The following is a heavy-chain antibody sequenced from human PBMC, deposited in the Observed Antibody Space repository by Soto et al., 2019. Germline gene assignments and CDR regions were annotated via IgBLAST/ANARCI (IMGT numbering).Heavy chain of an antibody. D-gene: IGHD6-13*01. CDR2: IYYSGST. Sequence: SETLSLTCTVSGGSISSSSYYWGWIRQPPGKGLEWIGSIYYSGSTYYNPSLKSRVTISVDTSKNQFSLKLSSVTAADTAVYYCVGTAAGPYLYYYYGMDVWGQGTTVT. V-gene: IGHV4-39*01. CDR1: GGSISSSSYY. J-gene: IGHJ6*02. CDR3: VGTAAGPYLYYYYGMDV.